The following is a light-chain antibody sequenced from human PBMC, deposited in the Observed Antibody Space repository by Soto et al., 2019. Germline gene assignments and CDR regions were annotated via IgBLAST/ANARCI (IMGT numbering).Light chain of an antibody. V-gene: IGKV1-33*01. J-gene: IGKJ4*01. CDR2: DAS. CDR1: QGISSW. CDR3: QQYDNLPLT. Sequence: DIQMTQSPSSVSASVGDRVTITCRASQGISSWLAWYQQKPGKAPKLLIFDASNLETGVPSRFSGSGSGTDFAFTISSLQPEDFATYYCQQYDNLPLTFGGGTKVDIK.